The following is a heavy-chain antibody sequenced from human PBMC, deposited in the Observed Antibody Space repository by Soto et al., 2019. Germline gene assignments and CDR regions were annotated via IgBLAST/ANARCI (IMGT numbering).Heavy chain of an antibody. V-gene: IGHV3-23*01. CDR1: GFTFSSYA. Sequence: GGSLRLSCAASGFTFSSYAMNWVRQAQGKGLEWVSVISGSGGSTYYADSVKGRFTISRDNSKNTLYLQMNSLRAEDTAVYYCARRASGWFFDYWGEGTLVNVS. CDR3: ARRASGWFFDY. J-gene: IGHJ4*02. CDR2: ISGSGGST. D-gene: IGHD6-19*01.